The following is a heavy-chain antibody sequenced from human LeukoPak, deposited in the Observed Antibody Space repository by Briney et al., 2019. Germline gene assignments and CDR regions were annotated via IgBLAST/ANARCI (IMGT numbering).Heavy chain of an antibody. CDR1: GGSISSGGYS. V-gene: IGHV4-30-2*01. CDR2: IYHSGST. Sequence: PSETLSLTCAVSGGSISSGGYSWSWIRQPSGKGLEWIGYIYHSGSTYYNPSLKSRVSISVDRSKNQFSLKLSSVTAADTAVYYCARGGYYDSSGYYYRLGDYFDYWGQGTLVTVSS. D-gene: IGHD3-22*01. J-gene: IGHJ4*02. CDR3: ARGGYYDSSGYYYRLGDYFDY.